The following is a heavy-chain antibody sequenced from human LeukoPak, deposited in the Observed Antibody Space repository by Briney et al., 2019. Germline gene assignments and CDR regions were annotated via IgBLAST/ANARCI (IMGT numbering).Heavy chain of an antibody. CDR3: AREGILTGYDHFDY. CDR1: GFTFSDYY. D-gene: IGHD3-9*01. CDR2: ISSNGSTI. J-gene: IGHJ4*02. Sequence: PGASLRLSCAASGFTFSDYYMSWIRQAPGKGLEWISYISSNGSTIYYADSVKGRFTISRDNAKNSLSLQMTSLRAEDTAVYYCAREGILTGYDHFDYWGQGTLVTVSS. V-gene: IGHV3-11*01.